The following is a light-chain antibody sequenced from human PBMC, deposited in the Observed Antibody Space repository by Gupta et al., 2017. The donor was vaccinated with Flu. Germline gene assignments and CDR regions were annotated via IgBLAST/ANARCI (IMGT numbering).Light chain of an antibody. CDR2: GAS. CDR1: QSVSTSY. V-gene: IGKV3-20*01. CDR3: QQWGSSPRT. J-gene: IGKJ1*01. Sequence: EIVLTQSPGTLSLSPGERATLSCRASQSVSTSYLAWYQQKPGQAPRLLIYGASSRATGIPDRFSGSGSGTDFTLTISRLEPEDFAVYYCQQWGSSPRTFGQGTKVEIK.